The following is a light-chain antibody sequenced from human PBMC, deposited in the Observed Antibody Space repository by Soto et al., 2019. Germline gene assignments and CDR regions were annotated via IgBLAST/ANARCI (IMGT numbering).Light chain of an antibody. CDR1: QDITTL. CDR2: DAS. Sequence: DVAMTQSPPSLSASVGDSVTITCQASQDITTLVTWYHQQPGKAPKLLIHDASSLHTGVPSRFTGRGSATVFTFTISGLQPEDVGTYYCQQYDDLPLTFGRGTQVGI. J-gene: IGKJ4*01. CDR3: QQYDDLPLT. V-gene: IGKV1-33*01.